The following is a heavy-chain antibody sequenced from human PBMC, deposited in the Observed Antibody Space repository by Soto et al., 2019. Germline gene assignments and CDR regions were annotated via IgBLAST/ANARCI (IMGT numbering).Heavy chain of an antibody. V-gene: IGHV1-69*13. J-gene: IGHJ4*02. CDR1: GGTFSSYA. CDR2: IIPIFGTA. Sequence: AASVKVSCKASGGTFSSYAISWVRQAPGQGLEWMGGIIPIFGTANYAQKFQGRVTITADESTSTAYMELSSLRSEDTAVYYCARVGGDDFWSGAHKGYFDYWGQGTLVTVSS. CDR3: ARVGGDDFWSGAHKGYFDY. D-gene: IGHD3-3*01.